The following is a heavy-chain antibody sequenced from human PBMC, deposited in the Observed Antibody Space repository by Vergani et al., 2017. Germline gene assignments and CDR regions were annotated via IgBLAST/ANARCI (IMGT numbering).Heavy chain of an antibody. CDR2: ISDNGGTT. D-gene: IGHD2-2*01. CDR1: GFTFRNYA. J-gene: IGHJ6*02. Sequence: EVQVVESGGGLVQPGGSLRLSCAASGFTFRNYAMTWVRQAPGKGLEWVSIISDNGGTTYYADSVKGRFTISRDNSKNTLYLQMNSLRAEDTAVYYCAKKTWDIVVVPAAIDYYYYYGMDVWGQGTTVTVSS. V-gene: IGHV3-23*04. CDR3: AKKTWDIVVVPAAIDYYYYYGMDV.